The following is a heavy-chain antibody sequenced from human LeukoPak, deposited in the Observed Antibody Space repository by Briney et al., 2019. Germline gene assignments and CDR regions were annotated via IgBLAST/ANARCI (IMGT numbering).Heavy chain of an antibody. CDR3: ATEYSSFSG. D-gene: IGHD6-6*01. V-gene: IGHV1-18*01. CDR2: ISAYNGNT. J-gene: IGHJ4*02. CDR1: GYTFISYG. Sequence: ASVKVSCKASGYTFISYGISWVRQAPGQGLEWMGWISAYNGNTNYAQKLQGRVTMTTDESTSTAYMELSSLRSEDTAVYYCATEYSSFSGWGQGTLVTVSS.